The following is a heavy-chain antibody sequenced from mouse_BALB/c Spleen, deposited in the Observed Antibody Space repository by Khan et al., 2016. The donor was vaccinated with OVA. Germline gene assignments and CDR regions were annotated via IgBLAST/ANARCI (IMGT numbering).Heavy chain of an antibody. CDR1: GFSLTDYA. J-gene: IGHJ4*01. Sequence: VQLQESGPGLVAPSQSLSITCTVSGFSLTDYAVSGIRQPPGKGLEWLGVIWVSGSKYYNSVLKPRLSISKDNSKSQVFLKMNSLQTDDTAMYFCARDPPYYSMDYGGQGTSVTVSS. V-gene: IGHV2-6-5*01. CDR3: ARDPPYYSMDY. CDR2: IWVSGSK.